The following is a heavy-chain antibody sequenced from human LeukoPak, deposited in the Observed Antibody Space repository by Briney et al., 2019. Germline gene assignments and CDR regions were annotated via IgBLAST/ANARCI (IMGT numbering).Heavy chain of an antibody. Sequence: GASVNVSCKASGYTFTSYGISWVRQAPGQELEWMGWISAYNGNTNYAQKLQGRVTMTTDTSTSTAYMELRSLRSDDTAVYYCARGGAAAPDAYYFDYWGQGTLVTVSS. CDR1: GYTFTSYG. J-gene: IGHJ4*02. V-gene: IGHV1-18*01. D-gene: IGHD6-13*01. CDR3: ARGGAAAPDAYYFDY. CDR2: ISAYNGNT.